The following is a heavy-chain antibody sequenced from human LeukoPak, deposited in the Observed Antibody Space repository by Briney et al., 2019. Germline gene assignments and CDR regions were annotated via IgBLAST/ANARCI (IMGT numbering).Heavy chain of an antibody. V-gene: IGHV3-7*01. CDR1: GFTFSSYW. Sequence: PGGSLRLSCAASGFTFSSYWMSWVRQAPGKGLEWVANIKQDGSEKYYVDSVKGRFTIPRDNAKNSLYLQMNSLRAEDTAVYYCARTTYYDFWSGYYSNTPYFDYWGQGTLVTISS. CDR3: ARTTYYDFWSGYYSNTPYFDY. D-gene: IGHD3-3*01. CDR2: IKQDGSEK. J-gene: IGHJ4*02.